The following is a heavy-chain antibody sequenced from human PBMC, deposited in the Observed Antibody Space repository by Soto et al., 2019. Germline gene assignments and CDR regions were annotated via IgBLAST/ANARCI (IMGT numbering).Heavy chain of an antibody. CDR2: TYFRSKWYS. Sequence: PSQTLSLTCAISGDSVSTNRAAWNWIRLSPSRGLEWLGRTYFRSKWYSEYEVSVKSRITIMADASKNQFSLQLNSVTPEDTAVYYCSREAMVRGNGMDVRGQGTTVIVS. V-gene: IGHV6-1*01. J-gene: IGHJ6*02. D-gene: IGHD3-10*01. CDR3: SREAMVRGNGMDV. CDR1: GDSVSTNRAA.